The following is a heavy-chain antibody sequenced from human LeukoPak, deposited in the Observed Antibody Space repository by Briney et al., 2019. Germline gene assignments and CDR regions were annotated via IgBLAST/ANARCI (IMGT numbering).Heavy chain of an antibody. Sequence: PGRSLRLSCAASGFTFSRSAMQWVRQAPGKGVEWVAAIWFEGSDKFYADSVKGRFTISRDNSKSTLYLQMNSLRAEDTAMYYCGKDGSLSGIYYIDVWGKGTTVTVSS. CDR1: GFTFSRSA. CDR2: IWFEGSDK. CDR3: GKDGSLSGIYYIDV. D-gene: IGHD3-10*01. V-gene: IGHV3-33*06. J-gene: IGHJ6*03.